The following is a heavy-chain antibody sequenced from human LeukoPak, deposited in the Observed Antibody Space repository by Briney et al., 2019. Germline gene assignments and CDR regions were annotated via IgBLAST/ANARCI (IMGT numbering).Heavy chain of an antibody. Sequence: SVKVSCKASGGTFSSYAISWVRQAPGQGLEWMGGIIPIFGTANYAQKFQGRVTITADESTSTAYMELSSLRSEDTAVYYCARDSAGYYDSSGYYEIGAFDIWGQGTMVTVSS. J-gene: IGHJ3*02. V-gene: IGHV1-69*13. CDR3: ARDSAGYYDSSGYYEIGAFDI. CDR2: IIPIFGTA. D-gene: IGHD3-22*01. CDR1: GGTFSSYA.